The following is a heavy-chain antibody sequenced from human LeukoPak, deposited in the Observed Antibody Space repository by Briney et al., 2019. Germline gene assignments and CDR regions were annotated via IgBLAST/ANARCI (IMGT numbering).Heavy chain of an antibody. CDR3: TTGNSGY. Sequence: GGSLRLSCAASGFTFNYAWMSWVRQTPGKGLEWLGRIKSKTDGGTTDYAAPVKGRFTISTDDSKNTLYLQMNSLKTEDTAVYYCTTGNSGYWGQGTLVTVSS. V-gene: IGHV3-15*01. D-gene: IGHD4-23*01. CDR1: GFTFNYAW. J-gene: IGHJ4*02. CDR2: IKSKTDGGTT.